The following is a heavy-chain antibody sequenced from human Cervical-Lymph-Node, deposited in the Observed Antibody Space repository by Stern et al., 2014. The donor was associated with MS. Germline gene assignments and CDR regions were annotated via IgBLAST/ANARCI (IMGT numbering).Heavy chain of an antibody. J-gene: IGHJ6*02. CDR2: ISHDGDSA. Sequence: EVQLVESGGGLVKPGGSLRLSCAVSGFTFSCCAMCWVRQAPGRGPEWVAGISHDGDSAHYADSVKGRFTISRDTYNNALFLQMSSLRVDDTAVYYCAKDVWDYAGMDVWGQGTTVTVSS. CDR3: AKDVWDYAGMDV. D-gene: IGHD5/OR15-5a*01. CDR1: GFTFSCCA. V-gene: IGHV3-23*04.